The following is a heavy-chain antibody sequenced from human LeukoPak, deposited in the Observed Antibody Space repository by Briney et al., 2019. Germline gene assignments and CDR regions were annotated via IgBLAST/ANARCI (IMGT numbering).Heavy chain of an antibody. CDR1: GFTFSSYG. V-gene: IGHV3-30*02. J-gene: IGHJ4*02. D-gene: IGHD3-22*01. CDR2: IRYDGSNK. CDR3: ARGSSGIDF. Sequence: GGSLRLSCAASGFTFSSYGMHWVRQAPGKGLEWVAFIRYDGSNKYYTDSVKGRFSISRDNSRNTLYLQMNSLSSEDTAVYYCARGSSGIDFWGQGTLVTVSS.